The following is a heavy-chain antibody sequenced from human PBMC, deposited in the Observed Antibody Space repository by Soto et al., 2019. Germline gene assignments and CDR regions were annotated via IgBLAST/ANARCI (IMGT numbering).Heavy chain of an antibody. D-gene: IGHD4-17*01. J-gene: IGHJ3*02. CDR2: IYSDGTT. Sequence: EVQLVETGGGLIQPGGSLRLSCAASGFTVSSNYMNWVRQAPGKGLEWLSIIYSDGTTYYADSVKGRFTISRDNFKNTLYLQMNNLRAEDTAIYYCARGMPTVVTPYAFDIWGQGTMVTVSS. V-gene: IGHV3-53*02. CDR1: GFTVSSNY. CDR3: ARGMPTVVTPYAFDI.